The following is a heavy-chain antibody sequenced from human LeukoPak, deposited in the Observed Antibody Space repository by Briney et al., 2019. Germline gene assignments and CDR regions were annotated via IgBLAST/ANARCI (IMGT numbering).Heavy chain of an antibody. V-gene: IGHV3-23*01. CDR2: IGGSNTNT. J-gene: IGHJ4*02. CDR3: AAQFKKGH. Sequence: GGSLRLSCATSGLTFSNSGMSWVRQAPGKGLEWVSSIGGSNTNTYYADSVKGRFTISRDNSKSTVSLQMSSLRAEDTAVYYCAAQFKKGHWGLGTLVTVSS. CDR1: GLTFSNSG.